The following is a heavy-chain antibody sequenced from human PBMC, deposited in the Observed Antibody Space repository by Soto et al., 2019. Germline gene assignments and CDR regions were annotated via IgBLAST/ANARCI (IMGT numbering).Heavy chain of an antibody. CDR2: IWYDGSNK. J-gene: IGHJ6*03. Sequence: GGSLRLSCAASGFTFSSYGMHWVRQAPGKGLEWVAVIWYDGSNKYYADSVKGRFTISRDNSKNTLYLQMNSLRAEDTAVYYCARAGSGSYSSNVRYYYYYMDVWGKGTTVTVSS. CDR3: ARAGSGSYSSNVRYYYYYMDV. D-gene: IGHD3-10*01. CDR1: GFTFSSYG. V-gene: IGHV3-33*01.